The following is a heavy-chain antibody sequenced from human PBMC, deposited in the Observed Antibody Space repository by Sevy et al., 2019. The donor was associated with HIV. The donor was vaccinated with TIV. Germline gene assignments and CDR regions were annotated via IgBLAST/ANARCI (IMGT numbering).Heavy chain of an antibody. CDR3: ARDCSSSSCLWGMDV. CDR2: IKRVGTEK. V-gene: IGHV3-7*03. CDR1: GFTFSSYW. Sequence: GGSLRLSCAASGFTFSSYWMSWVRQAPGKGLEWVAHIKRVGTEKYYVDSVKGRLTISRDNAKNSLYLQMNSLRAEDTAVYYCARDCSSSSCLWGMDVWGQGTTVTVSS. D-gene: IGHD2-2*01. J-gene: IGHJ6*02.